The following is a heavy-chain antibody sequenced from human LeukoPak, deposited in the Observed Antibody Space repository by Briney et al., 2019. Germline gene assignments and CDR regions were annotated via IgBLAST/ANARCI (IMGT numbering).Heavy chain of an antibody. CDR2: IYYSGST. J-gene: IGHJ3*02. V-gene: IGHV4-39*01. Sequence: SETLSLTCTVSGGSISSSSYYWGWIRQPPGKGLEWIGSIYYSGSTYYNPSLKSRVTISVDTSKNQFSLKLSSVTAADTAVYYCAHQPYCDYIWGSYRFENAFDIWGQGTMVTVSS. D-gene: IGHD3-16*02. CDR3: AHQPYCDYIWGSYRFENAFDI. CDR1: GGSISSSSYY.